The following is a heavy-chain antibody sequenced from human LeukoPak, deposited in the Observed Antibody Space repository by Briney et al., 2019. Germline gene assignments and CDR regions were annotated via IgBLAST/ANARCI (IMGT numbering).Heavy chain of an antibody. J-gene: IGHJ4*02. D-gene: IGHD5-12*01. CDR1: GYSFTSYW. Sequence: GESLKISCKGSGYSFTSYWIGWVRQMPGKGLEWMGIIHPDDSDTRYSPSFQGQVTISADKSITTAYLQWSSVKASDTAIFYCARRAYGALHFDYWGQGTLVTVSS. CDR2: IHPDDSDT. V-gene: IGHV5-51*01. CDR3: ARRAYGALHFDY.